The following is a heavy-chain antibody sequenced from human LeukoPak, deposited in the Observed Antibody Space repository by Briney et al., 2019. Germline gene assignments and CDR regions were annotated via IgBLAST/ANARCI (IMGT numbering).Heavy chain of an antibody. CDR1: GFTFDDYG. V-gene: IGHV3-20*04. J-gene: IGHJ6*03. CDR2: INWNGGST. Sequence: GGSLRLSCAASGFTFDDYGMSWVRQAPGKGLEWVSGINWNGGSTGYADSVKGRFTISRDNAKNSLYLQMNSLRAEDTALYYCARVQVSRRYYYYYMDVWGKGTTVTVPS. D-gene: IGHD4-11*01. CDR3: ARVQVSRRYYYYYMDV.